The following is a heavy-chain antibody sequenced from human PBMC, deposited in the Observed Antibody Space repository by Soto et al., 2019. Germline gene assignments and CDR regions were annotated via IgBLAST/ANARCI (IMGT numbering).Heavy chain of an antibody. Sequence: ASLRLSCAASGFTFSNAWMSWVRQAPGKGLEWVGRIKSKTDGGTTDYAAPVRGRFTISRDDSKNTLYLQMNSLKTEDTAVYYCTTVNTVLWLHGYWGQGTLVTVSS. J-gene: IGHJ4*02. CDR2: IKSKTDGGTT. D-gene: IGHD5-18*01. V-gene: IGHV3-15*01. CDR3: TTVNTVLWLHGY. CDR1: GFTFSNAW.